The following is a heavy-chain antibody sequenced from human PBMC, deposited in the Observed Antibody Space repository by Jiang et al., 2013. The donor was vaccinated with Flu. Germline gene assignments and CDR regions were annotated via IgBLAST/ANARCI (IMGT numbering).Heavy chain of an antibody. V-gene: IGHV1-3*01. Sequence: LEWMGWINAGNGNTKYSQKFQGRVTITRDTSASTAYMELSSLRSEDTAVYYCASAPPLIGENGMDVWGKGTTVTVSS. J-gene: IGHJ6*04. D-gene: IGHD2-21*01. CDR3: ASAPPLIGENGMDV. CDR2: INAGNGNT.